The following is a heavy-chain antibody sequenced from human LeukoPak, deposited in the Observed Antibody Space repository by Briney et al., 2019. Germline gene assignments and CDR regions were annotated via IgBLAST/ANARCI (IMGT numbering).Heavy chain of an antibody. CDR1: GFTFSDRF. J-gene: IGHJ4*02. Sequence: GGSLRLSCVVSGFTFSDRFMDWVRQAPGEGLEWVGRSRNKAKSYTTEYAASVKGRFTISRDDSKNSQYLQMNSLKTEDTAVYYCVRVGSVAGSDYLDYWGQGTLVTVSS. CDR3: VRVGSVAGSDYLDY. CDR2: SRNKAKSYTT. D-gene: IGHD6-19*01. V-gene: IGHV3-72*01.